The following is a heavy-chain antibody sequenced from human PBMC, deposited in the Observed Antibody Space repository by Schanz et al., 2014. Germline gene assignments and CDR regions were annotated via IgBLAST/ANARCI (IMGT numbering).Heavy chain of an antibody. D-gene: IGHD6-13*01. J-gene: IGHJ6*02. CDR3: ARDNLVSSSWYNYYGMDV. CDR2: INVYNGDT. V-gene: IGHV1-18*01. Sequence: QLQLVQSGPEVAEPGSSVKVSCKTSGGTFSNHGITWVRQAPGQGLEWMGWINVYNGDTKFAKTFQDRVTLTTDTSTSTAYMELRSLRSDDTAVYYCARDNLVSSSWYNYYGMDVWGQGTSVTVS. CDR1: GGTFSNHG.